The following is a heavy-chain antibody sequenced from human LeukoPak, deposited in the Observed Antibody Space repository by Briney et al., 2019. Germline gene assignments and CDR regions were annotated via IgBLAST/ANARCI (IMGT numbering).Heavy chain of an antibody. CDR3: TTVIVGAAAFDF. CDR1: GLIFSKVW. J-gene: IGHJ3*01. CDR2: IKSKTDGGTT. D-gene: IGHD1-26*01. V-gene: IGHV3-15*07. Sequence: GGSLRLSCAASGLIFSKVWMNWVRQAPGKGLEWVGRIKSKTDGGTTDYAAPVKGRFIISRDDSENTLYLRINSLKTEDTAVYYCTTVIVGAAAFDFWGQGTMVTVSS.